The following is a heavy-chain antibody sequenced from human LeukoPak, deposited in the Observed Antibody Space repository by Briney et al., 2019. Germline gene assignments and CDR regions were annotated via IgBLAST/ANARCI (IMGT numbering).Heavy chain of an antibody. V-gene: IGHV4-34*01. CDR3: ARGQDSSGYYYIGLDAFDI. Sequence: SETLSLTCAVYGGSFSGYYWSWIRQPPGKGLEWIGEINHSGSTNYNPSLKSRVTISVDTSKNQFSLKLSSVTAADTAVYYCARGQDSSGYYYIGLDAFDIWGQGTMVTVSS. J-gene: IGHJ3*02. CDR1: GGSFSGYY. CDR2: INHSGST. D-gene: IGHD3-22*01.